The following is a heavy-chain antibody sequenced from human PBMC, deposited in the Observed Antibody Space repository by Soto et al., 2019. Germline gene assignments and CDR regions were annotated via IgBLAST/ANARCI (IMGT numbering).Heavy chain of an antibody. D-gene: IGHD2-15*01. V-gene: IGHV4-34*01. J-gene: IGHJ6*02. CDR1: GGSFSGYY. CDR3: ARSYCSGGSCYLAYYYYYGMDV. CDR2: INHSGST. Sequence: SETLSLTCAVYGGSFSGYYWSWIRRPPGKGLEWIGEINHSGSTNYNPSLKSRVTISVDTSKNQFSLKLSSVTAADTAVYYCARSYCSGGSCYLAYYYYYGMDVWGQGTTVTVSS.